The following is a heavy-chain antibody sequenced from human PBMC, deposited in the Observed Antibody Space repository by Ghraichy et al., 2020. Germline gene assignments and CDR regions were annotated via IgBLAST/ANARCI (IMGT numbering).Heavy chain of an antibody. J-gene: IGHJ4*02. CDR1: GGSISSGGYY. CDR2: IYYSGST. CDR3: ARESEYQLLRIDY. Sequence: TLSLPCTVSGGSISSGGYYWTWIRQHPGKGLEWIGYIYYSGSTFYNPSLKTRLTISIDTSKNQFSLNLRSVSAADTALYYCARESEYQLLRIDYWGQGTLVTVSS. D-gene: IGHD2-2*01. V-gene: IGHV4-31*03.